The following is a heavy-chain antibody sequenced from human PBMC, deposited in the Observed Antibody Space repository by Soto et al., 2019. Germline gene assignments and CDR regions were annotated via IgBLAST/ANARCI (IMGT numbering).Heavy chain of an antibody. CDR1: GFTFSSYS. D-gene: IGHD4-17*01. CDR3: ARSTVTSAYYYYYMDV. CDR2: ISSSSSTI. Sequence: EVQLVESGGGLVQLGGSLRLSCAASGFTFSSYSMNWVRQAPGKGLEWVSYISSSSSTIYYADSVKGRFTISRDNAKNSLYLQMNSLRAEDTAVYYCARSTVTSAYYYYYMDVWGKGTTVTVSS. V-gene: IGHV3-48*01. J-gene: IGHJ6*03.